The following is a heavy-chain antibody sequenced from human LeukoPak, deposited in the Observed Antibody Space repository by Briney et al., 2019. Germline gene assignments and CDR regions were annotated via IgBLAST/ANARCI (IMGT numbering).Heavy chain of an antibody. CDR3: ARQVFTSYVFAY. J-gene: IGHJ4*01. CDR2: INPNSGGT. CDR1: GYAFTDYY. D-gene: IGHD3-16*01. Sequence: ASVKVSCKASGYAFTDYYMFWVRQAPGQGLESMGWINPNSGGTNYAQKFQGRVTMTRDTSMSTAYMELSRLTSDDTAVYYCARQVFTSYVFAYWGQGGPVTVSS. V-gene: IGHV1-2*02.